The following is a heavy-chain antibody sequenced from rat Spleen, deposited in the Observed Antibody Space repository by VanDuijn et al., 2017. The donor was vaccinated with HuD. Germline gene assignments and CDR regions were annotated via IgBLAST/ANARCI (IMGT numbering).Heavy chain of an antibody. V-gene: IGHV5-25*01. D-gene: IGHD1-9*01. CDR2: IRTGGGNT. CDR3: ARRSYYGYNSYWYFDF. Sequence: EVQLVESGGGLVQPGRSMKLSCAASGFIFSNYDMAWVRQAPTKGLEWVASIRTGGGNTYYRDSVKGRFTISRDNAKSTLYLQMDSLRSEDTATYYCARRSYYGYNSYWYFDFWGPGTMVTVSS. CDR1: GFIFSNYD. J-gene: IGHJ1*01.